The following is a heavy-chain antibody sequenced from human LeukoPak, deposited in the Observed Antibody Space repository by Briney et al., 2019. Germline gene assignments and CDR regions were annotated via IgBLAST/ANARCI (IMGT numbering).Heavy chain of an antibody. CDR3: ARIYDRSGFDF. D-gene: IGHD3-22*01. CDR1: GFTFSSHAM. J-gene: IGHJ4*02. CDR2: IYYSGST. Sequence: GSLRLSCAASGFTFSSHAMTWVRQPPGKGLEWIGSIYYSGSTYYNPSLKSRVIISVDTSKNQFSLKLSSVTAADTAVYYCARIYDRSGFDFWGQGTLVTVSS. V-gene: IGHV4-38-2*01.